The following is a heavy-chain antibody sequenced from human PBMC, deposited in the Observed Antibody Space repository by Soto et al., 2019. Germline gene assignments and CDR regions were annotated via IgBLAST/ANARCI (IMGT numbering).Heavy chain of an antibody. CDR1: GFTFSSYA. CDR3: AKNSVPEKTRDYYDSSGYYYDFYYFDY. Sequence: GGSLRLSCAASGFTFSSYAMSWVRQAPGKGLEWVSAISGSGGSTYYADSVKGRFTISRDNSKNTLYLQMNSLRAEDTAVYYCAKNSVPEKTRDYYDSSGYYYDFYYFDYWGQGTLVTVSS. CDR2: ISGSGGST. D-gene: IGHD3-22*01. J-gene: IGHJ4*02. V-gene: IGHV3-23*01.